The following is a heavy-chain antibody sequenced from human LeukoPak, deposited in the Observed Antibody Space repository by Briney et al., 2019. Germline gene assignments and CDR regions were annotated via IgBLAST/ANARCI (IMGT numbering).Heavy chain of an antibody. D-gene: IGHD3-16*02. CDR2: MNPNSGNT. CDR3: ARGGIMITFGGVIANDC. V-gene: IGHV1-8*01. Sequence: ASVKVSCEASGYTFTSYDINWVRQATGQGLEWMGWMNPNSGNTGYAQKFQGRVTMTRNTSISTAYMELSSLRSEDTAVYYCARGGIMITFGGVIANDCWGQGTLVTVSS. CDR1: GYTFTSYD. J-gene: IGHJ4*02.